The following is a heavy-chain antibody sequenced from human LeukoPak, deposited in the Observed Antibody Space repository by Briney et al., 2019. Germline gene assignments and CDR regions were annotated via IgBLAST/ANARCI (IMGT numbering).Heavy chain of an antibody. J-gene: IGHJ4*02. Sequence: SETLSLTCTVSGGSISSGDYYWSWIRQPPGKGLEWIGYIYYSGSTYYNPSLKSRVTISVDTSKNQFSLKLSSVTAAGTAVYYCARVVLRLGELSFDYWGQGTLVTVSS. V-gene: IGHV4-30-4*01. CDR2: IYYSGST. D-gene: IGHD3-16*02. CDR3: ARVVLRLGELSFDY. CDR1: GGSISSGDYY.